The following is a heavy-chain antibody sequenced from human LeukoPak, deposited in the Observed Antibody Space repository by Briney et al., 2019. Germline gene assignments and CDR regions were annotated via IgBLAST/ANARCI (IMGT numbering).Heavy chain of an antibody. D-gene: IGHD3-16*01. J-gene: IGHJ4*02. CDR3: VTGPGGARLDY. CDR1: GSTFTNFW. Sequence: GGSLTLSCAASGSTFTNFWMSWVRQAPGKGLEWVARIRSKADGETTNYPAPLKGRVTISRDDLKNTLYLQMNNLKIEDTAVYYCVTGPGGARLDYWGQGTLVTVSS. CDR2: IRSKADGETT. V-gene: IGHV3-15*05.